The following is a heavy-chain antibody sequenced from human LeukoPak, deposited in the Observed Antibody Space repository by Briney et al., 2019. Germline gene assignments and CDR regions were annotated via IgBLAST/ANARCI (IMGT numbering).Heavy chain of an antibody. D-gene: IGHD3-22*01. CDR2: IRSKPYGGTT. CDR3: TRGDFYNSSGYYFLFDH. Sequence: PGGSLRLSCIASGFTFGDYAMSWVRQAPGKGLEWVGFIRSKPYGGTTEYAASVKDRFTISRDDSKSVAYLQTNSLKTEDTAVYYCTRGDFYNSSGYYFLFDHWGQGTLVTVSS. J-gene: IGHJ4*02. CDR1: GFTFGDYA. V-gene: IGHV3-49*04.